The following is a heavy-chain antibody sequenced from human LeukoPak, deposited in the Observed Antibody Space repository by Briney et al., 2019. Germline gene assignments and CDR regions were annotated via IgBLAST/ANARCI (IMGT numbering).Heavy chain of an antibody. CDR1: GGSFSGYY. D-gene: IGHD2-2*02. Sequence: SETLSLTCAVYGGSFSGYYWSWIRQPPGKGLEWIGEINHSGSTNYNPSLKSRVTISVDTSKNQFTLKLSSVTAADAAAYYCAREVDTAWGQGTLVTVSS. CDR2: INHSGST. CDR3: AREVDTA. J-gene: IGHJ5*02. V-gene: IGHV4-34*01.